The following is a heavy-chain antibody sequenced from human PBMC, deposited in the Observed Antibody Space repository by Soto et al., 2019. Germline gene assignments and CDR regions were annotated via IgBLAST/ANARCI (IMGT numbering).Heavy chain of an antibody. V-gene: IGHV4-31*03. J-gene: IGHJ4*02. CDR2: IYYSGNT. CDR1: GGSISSGGYY. CDR3: ARATYYYDSSGYSDRVLDY. Sequence: SETLSLTCTVSGGSISSGGYYWSWIRQHPGKGLEWIGYIYYSGNTYYNPSLKSRVTISEDTSKNQFSLKLSSVTAADTAVYYCARATYYYDSSGYSDRVLDYWGQGTLVTVAS. D-gene: IGHD3-22*01.